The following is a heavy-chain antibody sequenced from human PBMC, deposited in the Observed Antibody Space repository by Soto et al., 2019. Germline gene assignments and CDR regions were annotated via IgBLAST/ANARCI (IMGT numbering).Heavy chain of an antibody. J-gene: IGHJ4*02. CDR1: GGSFSGYY. CDR2: INHSGST. D-gene: IGHD1-26*01. Sequence: SETLSLTCAVYGGSFSGYYWSWIRHPQGKGMEWIGEINHSGSTNYNPSLKSRVTISVDTSKNQFSLKLSSVTAADTAVYYCARTQWRNVRVGATTQALDYWGQGTLVTVSS. V-gene: IGHV4-34*01. CDR3: ARTQWRNVRVGATTQALDY.